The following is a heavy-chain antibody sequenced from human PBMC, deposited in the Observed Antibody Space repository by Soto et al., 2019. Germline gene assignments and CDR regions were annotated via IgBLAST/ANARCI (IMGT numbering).Heavy chain of an antibody. CDR2: ISAYNGNT. V-gene: IGHV1-18*01. D-gene: IGHD6-13*01. CDR1: GYTFTSYG. Sequence: GASVKVSCKASGYTFTSYGISWVRQAPGQGLEWMGWISAYNGNTNYAQKFQGRVTITRDTSASTAYMELSSLRSEDTAVYYCARAPSWYNFDYWGRGTLVTVSS. J-gene: IGHJ4*02. CDR3: ARAPSWYNFDY.